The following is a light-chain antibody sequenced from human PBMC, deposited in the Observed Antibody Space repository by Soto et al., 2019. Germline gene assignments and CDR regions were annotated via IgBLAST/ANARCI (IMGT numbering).Light chain of an antibody. Sequence: ETVMTQSPATLSVSPGERPTLSCRASQSVSSNLAWYQQKPGQAPRLLIYDASTRATGIPARFSGSGSGTELTLTISSLQSEDFAVYDCQQYNTWPLTFGPGTKVDIK. CDR1: QSVSSN. V-gene: IGKV3-15*01. CDR3: QQYNTWPLT. CDR2: DAS. J-gene: IGKJ3*01.